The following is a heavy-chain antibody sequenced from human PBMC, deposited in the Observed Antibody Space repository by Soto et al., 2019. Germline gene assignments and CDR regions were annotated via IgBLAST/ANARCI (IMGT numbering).Heavy chain of an antibody. V-gene: IGHV3-23*01. CDR2: ISGSGGST. D-gene: IGHD1-7*01. CDR1: GFTFSSYA. Sequence: EVQLLESGGGLVQPGGSLRLSCAASGFTFSSYAMSWVRQAPGKGLEWVSAISGSGGSTYYADSVKGRFTISRDNSKNTLHLQMNSLRAEDTAVYYCAKDRTRNYRLDYWGQGTLVTASS. J-gene: IGHJ4*02. CDR3: AKDRTRNYRLDY.